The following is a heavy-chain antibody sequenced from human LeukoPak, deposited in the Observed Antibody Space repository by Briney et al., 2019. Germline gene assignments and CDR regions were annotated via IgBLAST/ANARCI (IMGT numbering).Heavy chain of an antibody. J-gene: IGHJ3*02. V-gene: IGHV1-46*01. CDR2: INPSGGST. CDR1: GYTFTSYY. Sequence: RASVKVSCKAPGYTFTSYYMHWVRQAPGQGLEWMGIINPSGGSTSYAQKFQGRVTMTSDTSTSTVYMELTSLRSEDTAVYYCATGEYAFDIWGQGTMVTVSS. CDR3: ATGEYAFDI.